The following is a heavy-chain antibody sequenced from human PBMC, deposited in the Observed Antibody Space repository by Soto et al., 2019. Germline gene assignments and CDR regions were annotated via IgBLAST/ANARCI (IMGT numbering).Heavy chain of an antibody. V-gene: IGHV3-15*07. CDR2: IKSKTERGTE. D-gene: IGHD2-15*01. Sequence: GEALKISCAASGFTFSSYWMNWVRQAPGKGLEWVGRIKSKTERGTEVYSAPVKGRFIISRDDSEKTLYLQMSSLRIEDTAVYYCTTGLYNSGGVDHWGQGTQVTVSS. J-gene: IGHJ4*02. CDR1: GFTFSSYW. CDR3: TTGLYNSGGVDH.